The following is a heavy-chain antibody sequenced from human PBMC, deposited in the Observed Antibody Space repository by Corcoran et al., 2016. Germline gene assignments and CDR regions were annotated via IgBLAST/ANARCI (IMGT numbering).Heavy chain of an antibody. J-gene: IGHJ6*02. Sequence: QVQLQESGPGLVKPSETLSLTCTVSGGSISSYYWSWIRQPAGKGLEWIGRIYTSGSNNYNPSLQSRVTVSVDTSKKPFSLNLSSVTAADTAGYYCARDLYGAGMDVWGQGTTVTVSS. CDR3: ARDLYGAGMDV. CDR1: GGSISSYY. V-gene: IGHV4-4*07. D-gene: IGHD3-10*01. CDR2: IYTSGSN.